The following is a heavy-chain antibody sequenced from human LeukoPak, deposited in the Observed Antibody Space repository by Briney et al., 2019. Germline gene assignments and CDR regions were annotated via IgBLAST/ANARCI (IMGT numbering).Heavy chain of an antibody. CDR3: TRGMAAPSSDGLGY. Sequence: GGSLRLSCTASGFTFGDYAMSWVRQAPGKGLEWVGFIRSKAYGGTTEYAASVKGRFTISRDDSKSIAYLQMNSLKTEDTAVYYCTRGMAAPSSDGLGYWGQGTLVTVSS. J-gene: IGHJ4*02. CDR1: GFTFGDYA. D-gene: IGHD6-6*01. V-gene: IGHV3-49*04. CDR2: IRSKAYGGTT.